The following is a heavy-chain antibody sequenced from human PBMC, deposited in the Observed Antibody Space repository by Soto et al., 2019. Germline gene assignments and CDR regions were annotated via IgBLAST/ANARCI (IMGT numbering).Heavy chain of an antibody. J-gene: IGHJ4*02. V-gene: IGHV3-48*02. CDR2: ISGSSSTI. Sequence: PGGSLRLSCAASGFTFSSYAMNWVRQAPGKGLEWVSYISGSSSTIYYADSVKGRFTISRDNAKNSLYLQTNSLRDEDTAVYYCARESPDSGFDYWGQGTLVTVSS. CDR3: ARESPDSGFDY. D-gene: IGHD2-15*01. CDR1: GFTFSSYA.